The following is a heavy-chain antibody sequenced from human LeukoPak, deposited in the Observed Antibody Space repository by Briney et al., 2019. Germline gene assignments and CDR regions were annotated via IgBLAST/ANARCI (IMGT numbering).Heavy chain of an antibody. CDR1: GGSINSGNYY. J-gene: IGHJ6*03. D-gene: IGHD2/OR15-2a*01. Sequence: SETLSLTCTVSGGSINSGNYYWSWIRQPPGKGLEWMGYISHSGSTYYNPSLRSRVTISVDTSKNQHSLKLSSVTAADTAVYYCARVSNASYDSLSWYMDVWGKGTTVTVSS. CDR2: ISHSGST. CDR3: ARVSNASYDSLSWYMDV. V-gene: IGHV4-30-4*08.